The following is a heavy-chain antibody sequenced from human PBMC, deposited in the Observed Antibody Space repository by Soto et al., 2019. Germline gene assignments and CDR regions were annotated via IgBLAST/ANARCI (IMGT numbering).Heavy chain of an antibody. J-gene: IGHJ4*02. CDR2: VHYSGGT. CDR3: ASIVVGATGHTDFDH. D-gene: IGHD2-15*01. CDR1: GGSISSNNYF. V-gene: IGHV4-39*01. Sequence: QLQESGPGLVKPSETLSLTFSVSGGSISSNNYFWGWIRQPPGKGLEFVGSVHYSGGTYYKPALKSRVTVSLDTSKNQFSLRLMSVSAADTAVYYCASIVVGATGHTDFDHWGQGTLVTVSS.